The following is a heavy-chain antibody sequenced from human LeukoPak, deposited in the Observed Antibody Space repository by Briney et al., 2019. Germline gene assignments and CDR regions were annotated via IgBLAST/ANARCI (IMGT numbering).Heavy chain of an antibody. CDR3: AREGIHYGVTVY. J-gene: IGHJ4*02. Sequence: ASVKLSCTASGYTFPSYGIRWVRQAPGQGLEWMGWISAYNGNTNYAQKLRGRVTMTTDTSTSTAYMELRSLRSDDTAVYYCAREGIHYGVTVYWGQGTLVTVSS. CDR2: ISAYNGNT. D-gene: IGHD4-17*01. CDR1: GYTFPSYG. V-gene: IGHV1-18*01.